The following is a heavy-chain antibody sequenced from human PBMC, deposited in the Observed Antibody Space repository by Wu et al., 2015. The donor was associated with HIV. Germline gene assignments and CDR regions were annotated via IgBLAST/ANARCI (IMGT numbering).Heavy chain of an antibody. J-gene: IGHJ3*02. CDR1: GGSISSYY. Sequence: QVQLQESGPGLVKPSETLSLTCTVSGGSISSYYWSWIRQPPGKGLEWIGYIYYSGSTNYNPSLKSRVTISVDTSKNQFSLKLSSVTAADTAVYYCARSTIRDAFDIWGQGTMVTVSS. CDR2: IYYSGST. V-gene: IGHV4-59*08. D-gene: IGHD2/OR15-2a*01. CDR3: ARSTIRDAFDI.